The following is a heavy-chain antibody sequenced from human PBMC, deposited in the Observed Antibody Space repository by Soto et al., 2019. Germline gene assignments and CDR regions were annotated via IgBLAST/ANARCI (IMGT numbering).Heavy chain of an antibody. CDR1: GFNFNSYT. D-gene: IGHD2-15*01. Sequence: EVQLVESGGGLVKPGGSLRLSCAASGFNFNSYTINWVRQAPGKRLEWLSSISSSGYIFSTDSVRGRFTISRDNAKNSVYLQITSLRAEDTADYFCTRDCSGGSCYPGMDAWGQETTVTV. V-gene: IGHV3-21*01. J-gene: IGHJ6*02. CDR2: ISSSGYI. CDR3: TRDCSGGSCYPGMDA.